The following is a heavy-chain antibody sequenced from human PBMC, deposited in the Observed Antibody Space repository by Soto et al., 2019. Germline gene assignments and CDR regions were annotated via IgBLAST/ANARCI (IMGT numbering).Heavy chain of an antibody. CDR2: VTSSPSSM. J-gene: IGHJ4*02. Sequence: EVQLVESGGGLVKPGGSLRLSCAASGFTFSGFSMNWVRQAPGKGLEWVSSVTSSPSSMFYADSVKGRFTISRDDAKDSLFLQMTSLRADDTAVYYCAREADFASSGYVLDYWGLGTLVTVSS. CDR1: GFTFSGFS. CDR3: AREADFASSGYVLDY. D-gene: IGHD3-22*01. V-gene: IGHV3-21*02.